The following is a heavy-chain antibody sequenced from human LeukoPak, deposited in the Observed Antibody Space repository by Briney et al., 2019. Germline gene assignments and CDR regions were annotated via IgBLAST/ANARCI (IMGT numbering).Heavy chain of an antibody. CDR2: INHSGST. V-gene: IGHV4-34*01. J-gene: IGHJ6*03. CDR3: ARGRRYDFWSGYPNGYMDV. Sequence: PSETLSLTCAVYGGSFSGYYWSWIRQPPGKGLEWIGEINHSGSTNYNPSLKSRVTISVDTSKNQFSLKLSSVTAADTAVYYCARGRRYDFWSGYPNGYMDVWGKGTTVTVSS. CDR1: GGSFSGYY. D-gene: IGHD3-3*01.